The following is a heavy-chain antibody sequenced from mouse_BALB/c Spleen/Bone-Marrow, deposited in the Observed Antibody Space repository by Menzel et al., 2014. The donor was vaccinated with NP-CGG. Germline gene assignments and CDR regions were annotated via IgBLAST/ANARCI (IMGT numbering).Heavy chain of an antibody. V-gene: IGHV1S137*01. CDR1: GYTFTDYA. CDR2: ISTYYGDA. J-gene: IGHJ2*01. D-gene: IGHD1-1*01. CDR3: ARESIYYYGSTLDY. Sequence: VKLMESGAELVRPGVSVKISCKGSGYTFTDYAMHWVKQSHAKGLEWIGVISTYYGDASYNQKFKGKATMTVDKSSSTAYMELARLTSEDSAIYYCARESIYYYGSTLDYWGQGTTLTVSS.